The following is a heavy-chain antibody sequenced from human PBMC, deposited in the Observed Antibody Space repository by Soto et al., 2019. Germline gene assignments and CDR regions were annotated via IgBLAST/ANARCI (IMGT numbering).Heavy chain of an antibody. Sequence: GGSLRLSCAASGFTFSNAWMNWVRQAPGKGLEWVGRIKSKTDGGTTDYAAPVKGRFTISRDDSKNTLYLQMNSLKTEDTAVYYCTTDSSEWLLLRGVGNWFDPWGQGTLVTVSS. J-gene: IGHJ5*02. V-gene: IGHV3-15*07. CDR1: GFTFSNAW. CDR3: TTDSSEWLLLRGVGNWFDP. D-gene: IGHD3-22*01. CDR2: IKSKTDGGTT.